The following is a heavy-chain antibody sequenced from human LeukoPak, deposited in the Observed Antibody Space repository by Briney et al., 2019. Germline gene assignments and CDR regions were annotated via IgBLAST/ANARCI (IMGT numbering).Heavy chain of an antibody. J-gene: IGHJ5*02. Sequence: ASVKVSFKASGGTFSSYAISWVRQAPGQGLEWMGRIIPILGIANYAQKFQGRVTITADKSTSTAYMELSSLRSEDTAVYYCARDQFHYDFWSGYSSYNWFDLWGQGTLVTVSS. CDR2: IIPILGIA. D-gene: IGHD3-3*01. CDR1: GGTFSSYA. V-gene: IGHV1-69*04. CDR3: ARDQFHYDFWSGYSSYNWFDL.